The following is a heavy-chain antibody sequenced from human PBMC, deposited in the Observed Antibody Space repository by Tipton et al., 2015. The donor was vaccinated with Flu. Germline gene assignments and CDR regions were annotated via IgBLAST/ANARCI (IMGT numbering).Heavy chain of an antibody. Sequence: TLSLTCTVSGDSMSRSSYYWGWIRQPPGKGLEWIGYIYYSGSTNYNPSLRSRVTISVDTSKNQFSLKVNSMTAADTAVYYCARHESSGWYYFDYWGQGALVTVSS. CDR3: ARHESSGWYYFDY. CDR2: IYYSGST. D-gene: IGHD6-19*01. J-gene: IGHJ4*02. V-gene: IGHV4-61*05. CDR1: GDSMSRSSYY.